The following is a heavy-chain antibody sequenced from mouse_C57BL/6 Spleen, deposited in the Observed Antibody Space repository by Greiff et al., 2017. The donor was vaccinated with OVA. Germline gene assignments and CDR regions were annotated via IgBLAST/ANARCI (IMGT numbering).Heavy chain of an antibody. CDR3: ARDSNYPYWYFDV. CDR2: IYPRSGNT. CDR1: GYTFTSYG. J-gene: IGHJ1*03. Sequence: QVQLKQSGAELARPGASVKLSCKASGYTFTSYGISWVKQRTGQGLEWIGEIYPRSGNTYYNEKFKGKATLTADKSSSTAYMELRSLTSEDSAVYFCARDSNYPYWYFDVWGTGTTVTVSS. D-gene: IGHD2-5*01. V-gene: IGHV1-81*01.